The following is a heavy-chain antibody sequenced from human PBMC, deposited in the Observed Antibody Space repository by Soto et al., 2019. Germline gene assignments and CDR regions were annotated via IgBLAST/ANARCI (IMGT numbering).Heavy chain of an antibody. V-gene: IGHV1-69*02. CDR2: VNPILSMS. Sequence: QVQLVQSGAEVKSAGSSVKVSCKASGDTFNFYSINWVRQAPGLGLEWVGRVNPILSMSNYAQRFQGRVTMTPDNSTATAYMDLRSLRSEDTAIYYCSSTSCSVYPAFDSWGQGALVTFSS. CDR3: SSTSCSVYPAFDS. CDR1: GDTFNFYS. J-gene: IGHJ4*02. D-gene: IGHD1-20*01.